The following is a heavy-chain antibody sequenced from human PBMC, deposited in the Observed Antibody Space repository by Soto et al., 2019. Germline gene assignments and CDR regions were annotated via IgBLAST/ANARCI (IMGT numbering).Heavy chain of an antibody. CDR3: ARDGSTMIVVVEENFDY. V-gene: IGHV1-18*01. CDR2: ISAYNGNT. Sequence: QVQLVQSGAEVKKPGASVKVSCKASGYTFTSYGISWVRQAPGQGLERMGWISAYNGNTNYAQKRQGRVTMTTDTSTSTAYMELRSLRSDDTAVYYCARDGSTMIVVVEENFDYWGQGTLVTVSS. CDR1: GYTFTSYG. J-gene: IGHJ4*02. D-gene: IGHD3-22*01.